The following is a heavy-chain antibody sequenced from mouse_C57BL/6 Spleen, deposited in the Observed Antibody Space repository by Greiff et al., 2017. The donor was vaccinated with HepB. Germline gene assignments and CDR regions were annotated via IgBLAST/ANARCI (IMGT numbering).Heavy chain of an antibody. V-gene: IGHV1-55*01. CDR1: GYTFTSYW. D-gene: IGHD2-3*01. CDR2: IYPGSGST. Sequence: VQLQESGAELVKPGASVLLSCKASGYTFTSYWITWVKPRPGPGLEWIGDIYPGSGSTNYHGTFKSKATLTVDTSSSTAYMQLSSLTSEDSAVYYCARKDGYYGGWFAYWGQGTLVTVSA. CDR3: ARKDGYYGGWFAY. J-gene: IGHJ3*01.